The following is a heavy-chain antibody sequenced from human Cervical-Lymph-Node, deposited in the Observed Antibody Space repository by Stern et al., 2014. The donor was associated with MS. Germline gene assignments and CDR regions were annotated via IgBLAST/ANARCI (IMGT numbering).Heavy chain of an antibody. Sequence: VQLVESGGVVVQPGGSLRLSCAATGFNFDDYVMHWGRQAPGKGLEWVALISWDATTEYYAGSVKGRFTISRDSRTDFLYLEMNSLRPEDTGLYYCAKGRSGYGCMDAWGQGTTVIVSS. CDR1: GFNFDDYV. CDR3: AKGRSGYGCMDA. J-gene: IGHJ6*02. D-gene: IGHD5-18*01. CDR2: ISWDATTE. V-gene: IGHV3-43*01.